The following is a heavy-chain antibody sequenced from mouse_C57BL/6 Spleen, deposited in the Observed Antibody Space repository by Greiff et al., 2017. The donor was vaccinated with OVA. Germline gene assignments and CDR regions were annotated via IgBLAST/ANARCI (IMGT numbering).Heavy chain of an antibody. CDR2: IYPGDGDT. D-gene: IGHD1-1*01. J-gene: IGHJ4*01. CDR3: ASHYGSNSYYAMDY. Sequence: VKLMESGAELVKPGASVKISCKASGYAFSSYWMNWVKQRPGKGLEWIGQIYPGDGDTNYNGKFKGKATLTADKSSSTAYMQLSSLTSEDSAVYFCASHYGSNSYYAMDYWGQGTSVTVSS. V-gene: IGHV1-80*01. CDR1: GYAFSSYW.